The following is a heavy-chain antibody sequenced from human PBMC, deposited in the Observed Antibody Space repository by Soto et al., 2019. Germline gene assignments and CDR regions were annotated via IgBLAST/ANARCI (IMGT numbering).Heavy chain of an antibody. D-gene: IGHD3-3*01. V-gene: IGHV2-5*02. Sequence: QITLNESGPTVVRPTETLTLTCRFSGFSLTTSGVGVGWIRQSPGKAPEWLALIYWDDDKRRSASLKSRLTITKDTSKNQVVLTVSDLDPTDTATYYCAHRVLRTVFGLVTTTAIYFDFWGQGTPVAVSS. J-gene: IGHJ4*02. CDR3: AHRVLRTVFGLVTTTAIYFDF. CDR1: GFSLTTSGVG. CDR2: IYWDDDK.